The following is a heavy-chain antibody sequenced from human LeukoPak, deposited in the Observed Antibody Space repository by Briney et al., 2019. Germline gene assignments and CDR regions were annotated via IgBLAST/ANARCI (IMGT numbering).Heavy chain of an antibody. CDR1: GYTFTSYD. V-gene: IGHV1-18*01. D-gene: IGHD3-22*01. CDR3: ARSPYYYDSSGYYVFDY. CDR2: ISAYNGNT. J-gene: IGHJ4*02. Sequence: GASVKVSCKASGYTFTSYDISWVRQAPGQGLEWMGWISAYNGNTNYAQRLQGRVTMTTDTSTSTAYMELRNLRSDDTAVYYCARSPYYYDSSGYYVFDYWGQGTLVTVSS.